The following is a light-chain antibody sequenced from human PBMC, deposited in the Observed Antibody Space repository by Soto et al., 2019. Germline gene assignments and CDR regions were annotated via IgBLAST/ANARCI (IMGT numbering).Light chain of an antibody. V-gene: IGLV2-14*01. J-gene: IGLJ2*01. CDR1: SSDVVGYNY. CDR3: SSYTSSSVV. CDR2: EVS. Sequence: QSALTQPASVSGCPGQSITISCTGTSSDVVGYNYVSWYQQHPGKAPKLMIYEVSNRPSGVSNRFSGSKSGNTASLTISGLQAEDEADYYCSSYTSSSVVFGGGTKLTVL.